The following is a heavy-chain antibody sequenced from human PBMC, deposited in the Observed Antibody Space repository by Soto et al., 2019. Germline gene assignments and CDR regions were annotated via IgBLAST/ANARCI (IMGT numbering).Heavy chain of an antibody. V-gene: IGHV3-23*01. CDR2: ISGSGGST. D-gene: IGHD7-27*01. CDR1: GFTFSSYA. Sequence: GESLKISCAASGFTFSSYAMSWVRQAPGKGLEWVSAISGSGGSTYYADSVKGRFTISRDNSKNTLYLQMNSLRAEDTAVYYCAKGRGLGNAFDIWGQGTMVTVSS. J-gene: IGHJ3*02. CDR3: AKGRGLGNAFDI.